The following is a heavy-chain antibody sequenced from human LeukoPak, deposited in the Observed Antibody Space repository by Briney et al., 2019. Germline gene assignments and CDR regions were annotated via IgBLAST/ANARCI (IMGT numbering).Heavy chain of an antibody. Sequence: GASVRVSCKASGGTFSSYAISWVRQAPGQGLEWMGRIIPIFGTAYYAQKFQGRVTITADKSTSTAYMELSSLRSEDTAVYYCARAAVEMATIHFDYWGQGTLVTVSS. CDR1: GGTFSSYA. J-gene: IGHJ4*02. CDR2: IIPIFGTA. V-gene: IGHV1-69*06. D-gene: IGHD5-24*01. CDR3: ARAAVEMATIHFDY.